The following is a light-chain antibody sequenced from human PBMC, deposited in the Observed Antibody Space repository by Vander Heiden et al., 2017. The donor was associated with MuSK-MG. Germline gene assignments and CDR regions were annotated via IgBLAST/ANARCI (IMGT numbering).Light chain of an antibody. V-gene: IGKV4-1*01. J-gene: IGKJ1*01. Sequence: DIVMTQSPDSLAVSLGERATINCKSSQNVLYSSNNKNYLTWYQQKTGQPPRLLIYRASIRESGVPDRFSGSGSGTDFTLTISNLQAEDVAVDYGQQLWTFGQGTKVEIK. CDR2: RAS. CDR1: QNVLYSSNNKNY. CDR3: QQLWT.